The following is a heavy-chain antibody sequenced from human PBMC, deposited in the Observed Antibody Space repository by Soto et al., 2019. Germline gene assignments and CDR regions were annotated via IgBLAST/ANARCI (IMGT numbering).Heavy chain of an antibody. Sequence: SGGSLRLSCAASGFTFSSYWMHWVRQAPGKGLAWVSHINLDGSSTYYADSVKGRITISRDNAKNTLYLQMSSLRAEDTAVYYCARGWNSDYWGQGTLVTVSS. V-gene: IGHV3-74*01. CDR1: GFTFSSYW. CDR3: ARGWNSDY. J-gene: IGHJ4*02. D-gene: IGHD1-1*01. CDR2: INLDGSST.